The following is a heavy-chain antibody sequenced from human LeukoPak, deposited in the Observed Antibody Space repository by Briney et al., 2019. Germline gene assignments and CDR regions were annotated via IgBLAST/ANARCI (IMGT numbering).Heavy chain of an antibody. CDR3: AKNSGWDLDAFDI. D-gene: IGHD6-19*01. V-gene: IGHV1-8*03. CDR2: MNPKRGNT. Sequence: ASVRVSCKASGYTFSSYDINWVRQATGQGLEWMGWMNPKRGNTGYAHKFQGRVTITRNTSITTAYMELSSLRSEDTAVYYCAKNSGWDLDAFDIWGQGTMVTVSS. J-gene: IGHJ3*02. CDR1: GYTFSSYD.